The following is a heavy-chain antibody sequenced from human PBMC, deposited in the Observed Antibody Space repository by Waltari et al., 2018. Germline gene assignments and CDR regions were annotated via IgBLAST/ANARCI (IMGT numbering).Heavy chain of an antibody. CDR1: GYPLNAYA. CDR3: AREYNYFDF. J-gene: IGHJ4*02. V-gene: IGHV1-18*01. D-gene: IGHD1-20*01. CDR2: ISAYNVDT. Sequence: QVQLVPSGAEVKQPGASVKVSCKASGYPLNAYALSWVRQAPGQGLEWMGWISAYNVDTNYAQKFQGRVTMTTDTSTNTAYMELKNLRSDDTAVYYCAREYNYFDFWGQGSLVTVSS.